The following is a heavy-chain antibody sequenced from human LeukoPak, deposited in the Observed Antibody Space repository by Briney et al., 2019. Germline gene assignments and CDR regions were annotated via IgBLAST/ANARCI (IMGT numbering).Heavy chain of an antibody. CDR3: TTESYDT. V-gene: IGHV3-15*01. D-gene: IGHD3-16*01. CDR1: GFTFSNVW. J-gene: IGHJ4*02. Sequence: GGSLRLSCAASGFTFSNVWMSWARQAPGKGLEWVGRIISRTDGGTTDYASPVKGRFTISRDDSKNTLYLQMNSLKTEDTAVYYCTTESYDTWGQGTLVTVSS. CDR2: IISRTDGGTT.